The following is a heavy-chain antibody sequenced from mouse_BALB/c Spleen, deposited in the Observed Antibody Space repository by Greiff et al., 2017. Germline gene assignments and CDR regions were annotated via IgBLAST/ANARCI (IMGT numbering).Heavy chain of an antibody. V-gene: IGHV5-12-1*01. D-gene: IGHD2-1*01. Sequence: EVKLVESGGGLVKPGGSLKLSCAASGFAFSSYDMSWVRQTPEKRLEWVAYISSGGGSTYYPDTVKGRFTISRDNAKNTLYLQMSSLKSEDTAMYYCARWGNYYFDYWGQGTTLTVSS. CDR1: GFAFSSYD. CDR2: ISSGGGST. CDR3: ARWGNYYFDY. J-gene: IGHJ2*01.